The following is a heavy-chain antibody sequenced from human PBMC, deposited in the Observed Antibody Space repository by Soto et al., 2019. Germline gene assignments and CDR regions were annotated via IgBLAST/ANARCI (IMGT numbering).Heavy chain of an antibody. J-gene: IGHJ6*02. CDR3: AGLRAGDYYYYYGMDV. CDR2: IRSKANNYAT. D-gene: IGHD3-10*01. Sequence: EVQLVESGGGLVQPGGSLKLSCAASGFTFSGSAMHWVRQASGKGLEWVGRIRSKANNYATAYGASVKGRFTISRDDSKNTAYLQMNSLKTEDTAVYYCAGLRAGDYYYYYGMDVWGQGTTVTVSS. V-gene: IGHV3-73*02. CDR1: GFTFSGSA.